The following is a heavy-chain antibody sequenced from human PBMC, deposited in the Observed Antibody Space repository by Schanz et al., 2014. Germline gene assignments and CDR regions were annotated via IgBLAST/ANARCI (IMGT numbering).Heavy chain of an antibody. CDR1: GFAFNNYG. CDR3: AKDVKASSRWRSYYYFGMDV. D-gene: IGHD2-8*02. V-gene: IGHV3-30*02. J-gene: IGHJ6*02. Sequence: VHLLESGGGLVQPGGSLRLSCAASGFAFNNYGMHWVRQAPGKGLEWVANIGYDGSEKYYVDSVKGRFTISRDNSKNTLYLQMNSLRDEDTAVYYCAKDVKASSRWRSYYYFGMDVWGQGTTVTV. CDR2: IGYDGSEK.